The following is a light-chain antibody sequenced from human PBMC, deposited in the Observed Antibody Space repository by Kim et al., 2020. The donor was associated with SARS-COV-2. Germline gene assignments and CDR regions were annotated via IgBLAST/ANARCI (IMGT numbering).Light chain of an antibody. V-gene: IGKV3-20*01. Sequence: EIVLTQSPGTMSLSPGERATLSCRASHPISSSYLAWYQQKPGQAPRLLIHAASGRADGIPDRFSGSGSGTDFTLTISRLEPEDSAVYYCHQFGSWKFGQGTKLEI. CDR1: HPISSSY. CDR3: HQFGSWK. J-gene: IGKJ1*01. CDR2: AAS.